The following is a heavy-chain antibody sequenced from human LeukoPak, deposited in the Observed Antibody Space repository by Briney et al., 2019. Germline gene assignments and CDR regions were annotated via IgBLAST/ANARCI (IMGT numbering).Heavy chain of an antibody. V-gene: IGHV4-30-4*08. Sequence: SQTLSLTCAVSGGSISSGGYSWSWIRQPPGKGLEWIGYIYYSGSTYYNPSLKSRVTISVDTSKNQFSLKLSSVTAADTAVYYCAGARRYCSGGSCYWDAFDIWGQGTMVTVSS. CDR2: IYYSGST. CDR3: AGARRYCSGGSCYWDAFDI. D-gene: IGHD2-15*01. CDR1: GGSISSGGYS. J-gene: IGHJ3*02.